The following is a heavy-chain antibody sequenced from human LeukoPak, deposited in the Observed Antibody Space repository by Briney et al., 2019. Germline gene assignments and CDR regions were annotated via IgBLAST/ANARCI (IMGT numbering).Heavy chain of an antibody. CDR2: IRSKSYGGTT. Sequence: GGSLRLSCTTSGSTFGDYGMSWVRQAPGKGLEWVGFIRSKSYGGTTEYAASVKGRFDISRDDSKRIAYLQMNSLKTEDTAVYYCTRDQLFYDTGGYFSLFTSWGQGTLVTVSS. CDR1: GSTFGDYG. D-gene: IGHD3-22*01. V-gene: IGHV3-49*04. J-gene: IGHJ5*02. CDR3: TRDQLFYDTGGYFSLFTS.